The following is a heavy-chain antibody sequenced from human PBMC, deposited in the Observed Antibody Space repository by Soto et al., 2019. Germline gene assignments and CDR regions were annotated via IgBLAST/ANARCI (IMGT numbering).Heavy chain of an antibody. CDR3: AKDADSSSSFYYYYYGMDV. J-gene: IGHJ6*02. Sequence: GGSLRLSCAASGFTFSSYAMSWVRQAPGKGLEWVSAISGSGGSTYYADSVKGRFTISRDNSKNTLYLQMNSLRAEDTAVYYCAKDADSSSSFYYYYYGMDVWGQGTTVTVYS. CDR2: ISGSGGST. CDR1: GFTFSSYA. V-gene: IGHV3-23*01. D-gene: IGHD6-6*01.